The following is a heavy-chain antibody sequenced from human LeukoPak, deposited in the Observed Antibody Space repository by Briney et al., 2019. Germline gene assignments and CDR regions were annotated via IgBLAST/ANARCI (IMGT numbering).Heavy chain of an antibody. D-gene: IGHD3-22*01. Sequence: GGSLRLSCAASGFNVSRYSMNWVRQAPGKGLEWVSYISSSSTTIYYADSVKGRCTLSEDNAKNSLYLQMYSLSAEDTAVYYCARDKNDSSGYYYGYWGQGSLVTVSS. J-gene: IGHJ4*02. CDR3: ARDKNDSSGYYYGY. V-gene: IGHV3-48*01. CDR2: ISSSSTTI. CDR1: GFNVSRYS.